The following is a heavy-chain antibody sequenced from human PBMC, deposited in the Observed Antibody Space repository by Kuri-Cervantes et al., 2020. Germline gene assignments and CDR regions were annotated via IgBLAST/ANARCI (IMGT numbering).Heavy chain of an antibody. CDR3: ARDYRRYFDY. Sequence: SETLSLTCTVSGGSVSSGRYYWSWIRQPPGKGLEWIGFIYYSGSTNYNPSLKSRVTISVDTSKNQFSLKLSSVTAADTAIYYCARDYRRYFDYWGQGTLVTVSS. D-gene: IGHD1-14*01. CDR1: GGSVSSGRYY. CDR2: IYYSGST. J-gene: IGHJ4*02. V-gene: IGHV4-61*01.